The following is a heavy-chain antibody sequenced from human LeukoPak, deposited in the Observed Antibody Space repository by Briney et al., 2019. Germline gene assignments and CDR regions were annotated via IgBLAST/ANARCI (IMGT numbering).Heavy chain of an antibody. CDR2: ISGSGGST. Sequence: GGSLRLSCAASGFTFSSYAMSWVRQAPGKGLEWVSAISGSGGSTYYADSVKGRFTISRDNSKNTLYLQMNSLRAEGTAVYYCAKDFLPTMVRGVIISGSDYWGQGTLVTVSS. CDR3: AKDFLPTMVRGVIISGSDY. J-gene: IGHJ4*02. D-gene: IGHD3-10*01. V-gene: IGHV3-23*01. CDR1: GFTFSSYA.